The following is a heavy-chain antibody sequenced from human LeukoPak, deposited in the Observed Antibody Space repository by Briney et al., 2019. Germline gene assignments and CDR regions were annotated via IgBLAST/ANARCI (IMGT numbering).Heavy chain of an antibody. J-gene: IGHJ3*02. CDR1: GYTFTGYY. Sequence: ASVKVSCKASGYTFTGYYMHWVRQAPGQGLEWMGWINPNSGGTNYAQRFQGRVTMTRDTSISTAYMELSRLRYDDTAFYYCAREMTTVTNDAFDIWGQGTMVTVSS. CDR2: INPNSGGT. V-gene: IGHV1-2*02. CDR3: AREMTTVTNDAFDI. D-gene: IGHD4-17*01.